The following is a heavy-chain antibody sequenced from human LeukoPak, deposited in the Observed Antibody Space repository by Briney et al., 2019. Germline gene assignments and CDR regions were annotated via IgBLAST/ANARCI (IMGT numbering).Heavy chain of an antibody. CDR3: ASQYYDILTGFYYYGMDV. V-gene: IGHV4-39*07. CDR2: IYYSGST. J-gene: IGHJ6*02. D-gene: IGHD3-9*01. Sequence: SETLSLTCTVSGGSISSYYWGWIRQPPGKGLEWIGSIYYSGSTYYNPSLKSRVTISVDTSKNQFSLKLSSVTAADTAVYYCASQYYDILTGFYYYGMDVWGQGTTVTVSS. CDR1: GGSISSYY.